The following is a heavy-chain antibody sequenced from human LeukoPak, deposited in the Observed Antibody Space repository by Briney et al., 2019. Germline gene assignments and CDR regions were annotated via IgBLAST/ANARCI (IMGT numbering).Heavy chain of an antibody. D-gene: IGHD2-15*01. V-gene: IGHV4-39*07. Sequence: SETLSLTCTVSGGSISSSSYYWAWIRQPPGKGLEWIVSIHYSGSTYYNPSLQSRVTTSIDTSKNQFSLKLRFVTAADTAVYYCARVRCSGGSCPYYYYYYYMDVWGKGTTVTVSS. J-gene: IGHJ6*03. CDR2: IHYSGST. CDR3: ARVRCSGGSCPYYYYYYYMDV. CDR1: GGSISSSSYY.